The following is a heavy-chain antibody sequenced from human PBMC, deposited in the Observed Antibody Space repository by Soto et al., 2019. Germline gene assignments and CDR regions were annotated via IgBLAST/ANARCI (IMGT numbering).Heavy chain of an antibody. CDR2: ISGSGGST. CDR3: AKEMNSRWFPLDS. V-gene: IGHV3-23*01. CDR1: GFNLVDYA. D-gene: IGHD3-10*01. Sequence: GGSLRLSCTASGFNLVDYATTWVRQAPGKGLEWVSTISGSGGSTFYADSVKGRFTISTDTSTNTLYLQMNSLRDGDTAVYYCAKEMNSRWFPLDSWGQGTLVTVSS. J-gene: IGHJ4*02.